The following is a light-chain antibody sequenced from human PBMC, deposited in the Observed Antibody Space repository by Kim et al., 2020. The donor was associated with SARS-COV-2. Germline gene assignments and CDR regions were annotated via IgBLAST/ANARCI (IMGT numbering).Light chain of an antibody. J-gene: IGKJ2*01. CDR1: TDIADF. CDR3: QQTYITPYT. CDR2: AAS. Sequence: ASVGDRVTSTCRASTDIADFVNGYQVKPGSATQVLLTAASTLQSGVQSRFSGSGYGTEFTLTISSLQPEDFASYYCQQTYITPYTFGQGTKLEI. V-gene: IGKV1-39*01.